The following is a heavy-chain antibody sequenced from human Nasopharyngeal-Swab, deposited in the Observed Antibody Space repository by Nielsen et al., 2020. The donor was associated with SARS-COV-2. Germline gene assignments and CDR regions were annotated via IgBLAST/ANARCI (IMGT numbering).Heavy chain of an antibody. V-gene: IGHV4-31*03. D-gene: IGHD6-19*01. CDR2: IYYSGST. Sequence: SETLSLTCTVSGGSISSGGYYWSWIRQHPGKGLEWIGYIYYSGSTYYNPSLKSRVTISVDTSKNQFSLKLSSVTAADTAVYYCASNSGWPDYFDYWGQGTLVTVSS. CDR1: GGSISSGGYY. J-gene: IGHJ4*02. CDR3: ASNSGWPDYFDY.